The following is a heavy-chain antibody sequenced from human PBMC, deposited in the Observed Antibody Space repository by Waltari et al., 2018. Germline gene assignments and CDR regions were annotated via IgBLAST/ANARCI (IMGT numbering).Heavy chain of an antibody. J-gene: IGHJ6*02. CDR1: GGTFSSYA. D-gene: IGHD2-21*02. CDR3: ARDLVVTPGGYYYYGMDV. Sequence: QVQLVQSGAEVKKPGSSVKVSCKASGGTFSSYAISWVRQAPGQGLEWMGGIIPIFGTANYAQKFQGRVTITADESTSTAYMELSSLRSEDTAVYYCARDLVVTPGGYYYYGMDVWGQGTTVTVSS. V-gene: IGHV1-69*13. CDR2: IIPIFGTA.